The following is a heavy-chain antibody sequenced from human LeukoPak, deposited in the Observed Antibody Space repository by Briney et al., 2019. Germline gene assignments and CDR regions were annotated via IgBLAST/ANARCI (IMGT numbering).Heavy chain of an antibody. CDR2: MSGITGRS. V-gene: IGHV3-64D*06. CDR1: GFIFSSYA. CDR3: VKPARGSGIQYGFDS. Sequence: GGSLRLSCSASGFIFSSYAMHWVRQAPGKRLEYVSAMSGITGRSFYADCVEGRFTISRDNSGNTLYLQMTSLRPEDTAVYYCVKPARGSGIQYGFDSWGQGTLVTVSS. J-gene: IGHJ4*02. D-gene: IGHD3-10*01.